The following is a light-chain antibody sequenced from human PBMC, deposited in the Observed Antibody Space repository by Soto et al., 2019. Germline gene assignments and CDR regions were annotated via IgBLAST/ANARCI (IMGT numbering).Light chain of an antibody. CDR1: QSIGTW. CDR2: DVF. V-gene: IGKV1-5*01. J-gene: IGKJ1*01. CDR3: QQYKSFWT. Sequence: DIPMTQSPSTLSASVGDGVTITFRASQSIGTWLAWYQQKPGKAPKVLIYDVFTLKSGVPSRFSGSAYATEFALTISSLQPDDFATYYCQQYKSFWTFGQGKKGEIK.